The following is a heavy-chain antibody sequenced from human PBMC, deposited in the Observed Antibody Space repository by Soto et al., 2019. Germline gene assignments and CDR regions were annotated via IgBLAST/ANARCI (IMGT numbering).Heavy chain of an antibody. J-gene: IGHJ1*01. CDR1: GGSISSGGYY. Sequence: PSETLSLTCTVSGGSISSGGYYWSWIRQPPGKGLEWIGEINHSGSTNYNPSLKSRVTISVDTSKNQFSLKLSSVTAADTAVYYCARGAGIAAAGTYFQHWGQGTLVTVSS. V-gene: IGHV4-39*07. D-gene: IGHD6-13*01. CDR3: ARGAGIAAAGTYFQH. CDR2: INHSGST.